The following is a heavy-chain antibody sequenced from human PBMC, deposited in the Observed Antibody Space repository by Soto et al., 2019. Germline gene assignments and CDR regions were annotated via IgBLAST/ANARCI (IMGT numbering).Heavy chain of an antibody. CDR3: ARGQEGVVATH. J-gene: IGHJ4*02. V-gene: IGHV4-34*01. CDR2: VKDGGHT. Sequence: QVQLQQWGAGLLKPSETLSLNCAVTGGSLSGYYWSWIRPPPGKGLEWIGEVKDGGHTNYSPSLRGRVTISSDTSNNQFLLRLNSVTAADTGVYYCARGQEGVVATHWDQGSLVTVSS. D-gene: IGHD5-12*01. CDR1: GGSLSGYY.